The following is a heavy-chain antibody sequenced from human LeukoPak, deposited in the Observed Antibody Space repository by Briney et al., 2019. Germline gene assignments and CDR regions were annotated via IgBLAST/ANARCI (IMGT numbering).Heavy chain of an antibody. CDR1: GYTFTGYY. J-gene: IGHJ6*02. CDR3: ARGKYQLPDYYYYGMDV. CDR2: MNPNSGNT. V-gene: IGHV1-8*02. D-gene: IGHD2-2*01. Sequence: GASVKVSCKASGYTFTGYYMHWVRQAPGQGLEWMGWMNPNSGNTGYAQKFQGRVTMTRNTSISTAYMELSSLRSEDTAVYYCARGKYQLPDYYYYGMDVWGQGTTVTVSS.